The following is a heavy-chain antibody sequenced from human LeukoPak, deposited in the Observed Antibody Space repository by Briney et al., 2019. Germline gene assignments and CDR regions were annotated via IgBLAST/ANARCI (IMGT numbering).Heavy chain of an antibody. CDR1: GGSISSYY. Sequence: SETLSLTCTVSGGSISSYYWSWIRQPPGKGLEWIGYIYYSGSTNYNPSLKSRVTISVDTSKNQFSLKLSSVTAADTAVYYCARARYSSSWVDYWAREPWSPSPQ. CDR2: IYYSGST. J-gene: IGHJ4*02. V-gene: IGHV4-59*01. CDR3: ARARYSSSWVDY. D-gene: IGHD6-13*01.